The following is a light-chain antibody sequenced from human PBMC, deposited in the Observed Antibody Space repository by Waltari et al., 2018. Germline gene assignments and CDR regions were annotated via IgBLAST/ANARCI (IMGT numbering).Light chain of an antibody. CDR1: QSISSW. J-gene: IGKJ4*01. V-gene: IGKV1-5*03. Sequence: DIQMTQSPSTLSASVGDRVTITCRARQSISSWLAWYQQKAGKAPKLLINTASNLESGVPSRFSGSGSGTEFTLTISGLQPDDFATYYCQQYDVSALNFGGGTKVEFK. CDR2: TAS. CDR3: QQYDVSALN.